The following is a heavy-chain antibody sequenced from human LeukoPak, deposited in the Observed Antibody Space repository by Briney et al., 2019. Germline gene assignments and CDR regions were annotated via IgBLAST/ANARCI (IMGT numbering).Heavy chain of an antibody. Sequence: LETLSLTCTVSGCSISSYYWGWIRQPPGKGLEWIGYIYYSGSTNYNPSLKSRVTRSADTSQNQSSLRLCSVTAADTAVYYCARRGIGYGDHLDYWGQGTLVTVSS. D-gene: IGHD4-17*01. CDR3: ARRGIGYGDHLDY. CDR2: IYYSGST. J-gene: IGHJ4*02. CDR1: GCSISSYY. V-gene: IGHV4-59*01.